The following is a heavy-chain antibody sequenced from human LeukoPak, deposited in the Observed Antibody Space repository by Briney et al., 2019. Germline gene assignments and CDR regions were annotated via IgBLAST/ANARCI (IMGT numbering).Heavy chain of an antibody. Sequence: GESLKISCKGSGYSFTSYWIGWVRQMPGKGLEWMGIIYPGDSDTRYSPSFQGQVTISADKSTSTAYLQWSSLKASDTAMYYCARHPAWYSSGWAPDYWGQGTLVTVSS. D-gene: IGHD6-19*01. V-gene: IGHV5-51*01. CDR3: ARHPAWYSSGWAPDY. J-gene: IGHJ4*02. CDR2: IYPGDSDT. CDR1: GYSFTSYW.